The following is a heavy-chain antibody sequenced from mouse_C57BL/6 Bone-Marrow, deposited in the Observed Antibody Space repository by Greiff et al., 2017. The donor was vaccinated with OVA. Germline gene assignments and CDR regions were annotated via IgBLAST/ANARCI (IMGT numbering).Heavy chain of an antibody. V-gene: IGHV1-15*01. CDR1: GYTFTDYE. CDR3: TRDGYY. CDR2: IDPETGGT. D-gene: IGHD2-3*01. J-gene: IGHJ2*01. Sequence: VQLQQSGAELVRPGASVTLSCKASGYTFTDYEMHWVKQTPVHGLEWIGAIDPETGGTAYNQKFKGKAILTADKSSSPAYMELRSLTSEDSAVYYCTRDGYYWGQGTTLTVSS.